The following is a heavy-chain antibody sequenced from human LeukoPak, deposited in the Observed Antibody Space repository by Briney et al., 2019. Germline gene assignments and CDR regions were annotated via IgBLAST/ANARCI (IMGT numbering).Heavy chain of an antibody. D-gene: IGHD5-18*01. V-gene: IGHV1-8*01. CDR3: ARVSYGWLGWFDP. CDR2: MNPNSGNT. J-gene: IGHJ5*02. Sequence: ASVKVSCKASGYAFTSYDINWVRQAAGRGLEWMGWMNPNSGNTGYAQKFQGRVTMTRNTSISTAYMELSSLRSEDTAVYYCARVSYGWLGWFDPWGQGTLVTVSS. CDR1: GYAFTSYD.